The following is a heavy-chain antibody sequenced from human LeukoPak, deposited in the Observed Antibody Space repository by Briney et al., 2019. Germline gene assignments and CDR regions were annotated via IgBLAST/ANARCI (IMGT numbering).Heavy chain of an antibody. D-gene: IGHD6-19*01. J-gene: IGHJ5*02. CDR2: ISSSGSTI. V-gene: IGHV3-11*04. Sequence: KSGGSLRLSCAASGFTFSDYYMSWIRQAPGKGLEWVSYISSSGSTIYYADSVKGRFTISRDNSKNTLYLQMNSLRAEDTAVYYCAKGVSLYSSGWYETWGQGTLVTVSS. CDR3: AKGVSLYSSGWYET. CDR1: GFTFSDYY.